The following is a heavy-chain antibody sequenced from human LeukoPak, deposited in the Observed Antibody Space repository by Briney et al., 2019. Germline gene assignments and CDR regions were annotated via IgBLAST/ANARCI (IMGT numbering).Heavy chain of an antibody. D-gene: IGHD1-26*01. CDR2: ISGSGGST. CDR3: AKDQVGATY. V-gene: IGHV3-23*01. CDR1: GFTFDLHA. Sequence: GGSLRLSCETSGFTFDLHAMSWVRQAPGKGLEWVSAISGSGGSTYYADSVKGRFTISRDNSKNTLYLQMNSLRAEDTAVYYCAKDQVGATYWGQGTLVTVSS. J-gene: IGHJ4*02.